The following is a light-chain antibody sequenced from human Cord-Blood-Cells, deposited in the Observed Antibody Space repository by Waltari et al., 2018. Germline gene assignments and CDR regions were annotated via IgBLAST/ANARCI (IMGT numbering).Light chain of an antibody. Sequence: QSVLTQPPSVSGAPWQRVTISCTGSGSNIGAGYDLHWYQQLPGTAPKLLLYGNSNRPSGVPDRFSGSKSGTSASLAITGLQAEDEADYYCQSYDSSLSGSVFGGGTKLTVL. J-gene: IGLJ2*01. V-gene: IGLV1-40*01. CDR2: GNS. CDR1: GSNIGAGYD. CDR3: QSYDSSLSGSV.